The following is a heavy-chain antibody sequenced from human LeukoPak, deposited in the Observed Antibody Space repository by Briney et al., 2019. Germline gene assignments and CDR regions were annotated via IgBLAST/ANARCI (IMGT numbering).Heavy chain of an antibody. V-gene: IGHV4-30-4*08. D-gene: IGHD3-10*01. Sequence: PSQTLSLTCTVSGGSISSGDYCWSWIRQPPGKGLEWIGYIYYSGSTYYNPSLKSRVTISVDTSKNQFSLKLSSVTAADTAVCYCARGVGSGSLPLWGQGTLVTVSS. CDR1: GGSISSGDYC. J-gene: IGHJ4*02. CDR2: IYYSGST. CDR3: ARGVGSGSLPL.